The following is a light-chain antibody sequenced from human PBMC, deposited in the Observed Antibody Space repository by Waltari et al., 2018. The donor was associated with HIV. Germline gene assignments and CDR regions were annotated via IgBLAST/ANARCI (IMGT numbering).Light chain of an antibody. Sequence: QSALTQPASVSGSPGQSITISCTGTSSDVGASNSVSWYQQHPGQAPQLMIYDVGVRPSGVSSRFSASKSGNTASLTISGLQTEDEADYYCSSYTNRRTPLYVFGTGTKLTVL. J-gene: IGLJ1*01. CDR3: SSYTNRRTPLYV. CDR1: SSDVGASNS. CDR2: DVG. V-gene: IGLV2-14*03.